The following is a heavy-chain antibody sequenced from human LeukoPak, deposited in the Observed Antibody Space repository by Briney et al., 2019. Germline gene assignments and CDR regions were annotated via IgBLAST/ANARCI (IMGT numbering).Heavy chain of an antibody. Sequence: GASVKVSCKASGCTFTGYYMHWVRQAPGQGLEWMGCINPNSGGTNYAQKFQGRVTMTRDTSISTAYMELSRLRSDDTAVYYCARGPIVVVPAAISRESWFDPWGQGTLVTVSS. CDR1: GCTFTGYY. CDR3: ARGPIVVVPAAISRESWFDP. CDR2: INPNSGGT. J-gene: IGHJ5*02. V-gene: IGHV1-2*02. D-gene: IGHD2-2*01.